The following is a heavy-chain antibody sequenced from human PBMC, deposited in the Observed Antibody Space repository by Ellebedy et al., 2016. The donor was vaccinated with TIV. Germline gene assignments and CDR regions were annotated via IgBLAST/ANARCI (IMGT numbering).Heavy chain of an antibody. CDR3: ARALPHFDI. CDR2: TYYRSKWHN. Sequence: SQTLSLTCAISGDSVSSNSATWNWIRQSPSRGLEWLGRTYYRSKWHNEYAISVRSRITINPATSKNQFSLQLNSVTPEDTAVYYCARALPHFDIWGQGTMVTVSS. J-gene: IGHJ3*02. CDR1: GDSVSSNSAT. V-gene: IGHV6-1*01.